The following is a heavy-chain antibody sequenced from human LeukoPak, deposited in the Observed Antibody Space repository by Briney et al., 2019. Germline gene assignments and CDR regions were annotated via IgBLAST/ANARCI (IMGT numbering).Heavy chain of an antibody. CDR2: IYYSGST. Sequence: SETLSLTCTVSGGSISSSSYYWGWIRQPPGKGLEWIGSIYYSGSTYYNLSLKSRVTISVDTSKNQFSLKLSSVTAADTAVYYCARQTRYCSGGSCLLIDYWGQGTLVTVSS. CDR3: ARQTRYCSGGSCLLIDY. J-gene: IGHJ4*02. D-gene: IGHD2-15*01. CDR1: GGSISSSSYY. V-gene: IGHV4-39*01.